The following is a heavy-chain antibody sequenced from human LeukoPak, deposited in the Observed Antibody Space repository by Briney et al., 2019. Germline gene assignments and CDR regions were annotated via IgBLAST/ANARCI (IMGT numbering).Heavy chain of an antibody. V-gene: IGHV4-4*07. D-gene: IGHD1-7*01. Sequence: SETLSLTCTVSGGSISSYYWSWIRQPAGKGLEWIGRIYTSGSTNYNPSLKSRVTMSVDTSKNQFSLKLSSVTAADTAVYYCARETGTTFSSWFDPWGQGTLVTVSS. CDR2: IYTSGST. CDR1: GGSISSYY. J-gene: IGHJ5*02. CDR3: ARETGTTFSSWFDP.